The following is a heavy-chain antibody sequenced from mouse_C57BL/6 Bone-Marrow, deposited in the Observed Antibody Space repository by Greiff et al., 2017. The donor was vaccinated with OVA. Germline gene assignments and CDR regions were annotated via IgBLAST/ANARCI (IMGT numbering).Heavy chain of an antibody. J-gene: IGHJ1*03. Sequence: QVQLQQPGAELVKPGASVKMSCKASGYTFTSYWITWVKQRPGQGLEWIGDIYPGSGSTNYNEKFKSKATLTVATSSSTAYMQLSSLTSEDSAVYYCARDYYGSSFGYWYFDVWGTGTTVTVSS. CDR3: ARDYYGSSFGYWYFDV. D-gene: IGHD1-1*01. V-gene: IGHV1-55*01. CDR1: GYTFTSYW. CDR2: IYPGSGST.